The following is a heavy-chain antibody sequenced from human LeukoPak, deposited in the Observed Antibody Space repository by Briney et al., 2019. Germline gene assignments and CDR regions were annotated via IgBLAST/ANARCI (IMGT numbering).Heavy chain of an antibody. CDR1: GFTFSSYG. CDR3: AKDGVVAAAGVNWFDP. Sequence: GGSLRLSCAASGFTFSSYGMHWVRQAPGKGLEWVAFIRYDGSNKYYADSVKGRLTISRDNSKNTLYLQMNSLRAEDTAVYYCAKDGVVAAAGVNWFDPWGQGTLVTVSS. V-gene: IGHV3-30*02. CDR2: IRYDGSNK. J-gene: IGHJ5*02. D-gene: IGHD6-13*01.